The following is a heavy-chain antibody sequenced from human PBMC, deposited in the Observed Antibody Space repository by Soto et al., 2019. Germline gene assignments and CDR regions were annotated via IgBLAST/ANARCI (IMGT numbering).Heavy chain of an antibody. CDR2: IHSSGST. J-gene: IGHJ5*02. D-gene: IGHD6-13*01. CDR3: ARDQGVAAAGITWFDP. Sequence: TSETLSLTCTVSGASMNSYHWSWIRQPAGKGLEWIGHIHSSGSTNYNPSLKSRVTMSVDTSKNQFSLRLMSLTAADTAVYYCARDQGVAAAGITWFDPWGQGSPVTVSS. CDR1: GASMNSYH. V-gene: IGHV4-4*07.